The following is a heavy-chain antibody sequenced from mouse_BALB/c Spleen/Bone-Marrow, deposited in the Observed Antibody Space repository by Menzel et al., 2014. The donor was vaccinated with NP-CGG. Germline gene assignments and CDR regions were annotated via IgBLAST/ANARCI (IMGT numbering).Heavy chain of an antibody. Sequence: VQQSGPELVKPGASVKMSCKASGYTFTSYVMHWVKQKPGQGLEWIGNINPYNDGTKYNEKFKGKATLTSDKFSSTAYMELGSLTSEDSAVYYCARSLYGFDWYFDVWGAGTTVTVSS. J-gene: IGHJ1*01. CDR1: GYTFTSYV. D-gene: IGHD2-2*01. CDR2: INPYNDGT. V-gene: IGHV1-14*01. CDR3: ARSLYGFDWYFDV.